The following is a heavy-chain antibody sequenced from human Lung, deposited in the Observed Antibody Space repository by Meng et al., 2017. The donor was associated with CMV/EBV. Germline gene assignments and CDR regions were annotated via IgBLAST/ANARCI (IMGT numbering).Heavy chain of an antibody. CDR3: ARLDAVTNDMGV. V-gene: IGHV5-51*01. CDR1: GYSFTSYW. J-gene: IGHJ6*02. D-gene: IGHD4-17*01. Sequence: KVSCKGSGYSFTSYWIGWVRQMPGKGLEWMGVIYPGDSDSRYSPSFQGQVTFSADKSVSTAYLQWSSLKASDTAMYYCARLDAVTNDMGVWGQGTMVTVSS. CDR2: IYPGDSDS.